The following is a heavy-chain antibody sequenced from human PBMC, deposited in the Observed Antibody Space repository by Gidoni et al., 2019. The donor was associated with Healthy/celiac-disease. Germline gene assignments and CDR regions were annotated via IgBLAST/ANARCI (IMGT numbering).Heavy chain of an antibody. Sequence: EVQLVESGGGLVKPGGSLRLSCAASGFTFSSYTMNWVRQTPGKGLEWVSSISSGSSYIYYADSVKGRFTISRDNAKNSLYLQMNSLRAEDTALYYCARNFGRDHPYFDYWGQGTLVTVSS. CDR2: ISSGSSYI. J-gene: IGHJ4*02. CDR3: ARNFGRDHPYFDY. CDR1: GFTFSSYT. V-gene: IGHV3-21*01. D-gene: IGHD1-7*01.